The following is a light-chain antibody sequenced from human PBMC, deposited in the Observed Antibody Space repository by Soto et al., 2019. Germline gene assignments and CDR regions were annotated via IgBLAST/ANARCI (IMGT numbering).Light chain of an antibody. Sequence: QSALAQPPSASGSPGQSVTISCTGSGSDIGAYNFVSWYQQHPGKAPKLMIFGVTERPSGVPDRFSGSKSGNTASLTVSGLQADDEAVYYCFSYTSSGTYVFGTGTKVTVL. J-gene: IGLJ1*01. V-gene: IGLV2-8*01. CDR3: FSYTSSGTYV. CDR2: GVT. CDR1: GSDIGAYNF.